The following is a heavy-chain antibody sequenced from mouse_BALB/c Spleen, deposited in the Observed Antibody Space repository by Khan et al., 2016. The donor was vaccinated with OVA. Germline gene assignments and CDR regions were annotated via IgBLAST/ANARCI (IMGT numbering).Heavy chain of an antibody. J-gene: IGHJ3*01. Sequence: QVQLQQSGPGLVAPSQSLSITCTVSGFSLTDYGVNWVRQPPGKGLEWLGMIWGDGNTDYNSALKSRLSISKDNSKSQVFLKMNSLQTDDTARYYCARDRGYIHRGFAYWGQGTLVTVSA. D-gene: IGHD3-1*01. CDR3: ARDRGYIHRGFAY. CDR1: GFSLTDYG. V-gene: IGHV2-6-7*01. CDR2: IWGDGNT.